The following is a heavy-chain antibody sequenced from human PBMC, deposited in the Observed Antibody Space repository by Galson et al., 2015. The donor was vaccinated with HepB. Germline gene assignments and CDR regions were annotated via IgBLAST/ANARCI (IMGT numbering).Heavy chain of an antibody. CDR1: GGTFSSYT. D-gene: IGHD6-19*01. CDR2: IIPILGIA. J-gene: IGHJ4*02. CDR3: ARLGCSSGWYYFDY. V-gene: IGHV1-69*02. Sequence: SVKVSCKASGGTFSSYTISWVRQAPGQGLECMGRIIPILGIANYAQKFQGRVMITADKSTSTAYMELSSLRSEDTAVYYCARLGCSSGWYYFDYWGQGTLVTVFS.